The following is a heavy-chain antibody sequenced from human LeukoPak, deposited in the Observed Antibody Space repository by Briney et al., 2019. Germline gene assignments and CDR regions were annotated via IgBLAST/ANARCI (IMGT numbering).Heavy chain of an antibody. Sequence: PGRSLRLSCAASGFTFSSYGMHWVRQAPGKGLEWVGIIWSDGGKTTYADSVKGRFTISRDNSKNTLSLQMDSLRAEDTAVYYCARWALGRAGKGDALDIWGQGTMVIVSS. J-gene: IGHJ3*02. CDR1: GFTFSSYG. CDR2: IWSDGGKT. CDR3: ARWALGRAGKGDALDI. V-gene: IGHV3-33*08. D-gene: IGHD6-13*01.